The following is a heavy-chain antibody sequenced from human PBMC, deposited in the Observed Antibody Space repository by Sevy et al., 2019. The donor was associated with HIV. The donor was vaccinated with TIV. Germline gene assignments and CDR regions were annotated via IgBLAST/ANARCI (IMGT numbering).Heavy chain of an antibody. Sequence: SGPTLVNPTQTLTLTCTFSGFSLSTSGVGVGWIRQPPGKALEWLALIFGDDDKRYSPSLKSRLTITKDTSKNQVVLTMTNMDPVDTATYYCAHSTYYYDSSGYYFDIWGQGTMVTVSS. V-gene: IGHV2-5*02. CDR2: IFGDDDK. CDR1: GFSLSTSGVG. CDR3: AHSTYYYDSSGYYFDI. J-gene: IGHJ3*02. D-gene: IGHD3-22*01.